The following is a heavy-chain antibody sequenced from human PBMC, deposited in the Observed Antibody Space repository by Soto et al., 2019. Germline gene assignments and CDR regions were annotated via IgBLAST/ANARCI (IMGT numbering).Heavy chain of an antibody. Sequence: EVQLVESGGGLVKPGGSLRLSCAASGFTFSNAWINWVRQAPGKGLEWVGRIKSKTDGGTTDFAAPVKGRFAISRDDSKNMVYLQMNSLKTEDTAVYYCTPDSFITIVIVRFGYWGHGTLVTVPS. J-gene: IGHJ4*03. CDR2: IKSKTDGGTT. CDR1: GFTFSNAW. V-gene: IGHV3-15*07. D-gene: IGHD3-3*01. CDR3: TPDSFITIVIVRFGY.